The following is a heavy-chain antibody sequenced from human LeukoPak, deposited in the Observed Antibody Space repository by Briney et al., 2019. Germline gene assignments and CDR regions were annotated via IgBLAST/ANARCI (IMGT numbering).Heavy chain of an antibody. J-gene: IGHJ4*02. Sequence: PGGSLRLSCAASGFTFSSYWLHWVRQTPGKGLAWVSRINSDGSRTNYADSVKGRFTSSRDNAKNTLYLQMNSLRAEDTAVYYCARAVSSSSESYWGQGTLVTVSS. CDR1: GFTFSSYW. CDR2: INSDGSRT. V-gene: IGHV3-74*01. CDR3: ARAVSSSSESY. D-gene: IGHD6-6*01.